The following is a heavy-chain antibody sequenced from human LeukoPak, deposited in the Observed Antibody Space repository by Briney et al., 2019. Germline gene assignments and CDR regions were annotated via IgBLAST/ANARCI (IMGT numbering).Heavy chain of an antibody. CDR3: ARSIAAAGTGNLNWFDP. CDR1: GGSSSSGDYY. Sequence: PSETPSLTCTVSGGSSSSGDYYWSWIRQPPAKGLEWIGYIYYSGSTYYNPSLKSRVTISVDTSKNQFSLKLSSVTAADTAVYYCARSIAAAGTGNLNWFDPWGQGTLVTVSS. D-gene: IGHD6-13*01. V-gene: IGHV4-30-4*01. J-gene: IGHJ5*02. CDR2: IYYSGST.